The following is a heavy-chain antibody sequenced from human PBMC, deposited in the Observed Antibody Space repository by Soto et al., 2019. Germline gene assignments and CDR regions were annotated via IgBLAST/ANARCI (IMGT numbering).Heavy chain of an antibody. CDR1: GFTFSSYA. J-gene: IGHJ4*02. CDR3: AKDLVLYSSSSPHYFDY. D-gene: IGHD6-6*01. Sequence: EVQLLESGGGLVQPGGSLRLSCAASGFTFSSYAMSWVRQAPGKGLECISVISGSGGSTYYADSVKGRFTISRDNSKNPLYLQMNSLRAEDSATYYCAKDLVLYSSSSPHYFDYWGQGSLVTVSS. V-gene: IGHV3-23*01. CDR2: ISGSGGST.